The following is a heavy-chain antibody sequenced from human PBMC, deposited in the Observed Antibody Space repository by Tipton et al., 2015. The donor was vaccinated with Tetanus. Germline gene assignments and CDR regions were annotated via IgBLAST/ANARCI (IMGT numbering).Heavy chain of an antibody. V-gene: IGHV3-30*18. Sequence: SLRLSCAASGFTFSSYAMSWVRQAPGKGLEWVAVISYDGSNKYYADSVKGRFTISRDNSKNTLYLQMNSLRAEDTAVYYCAKDNGRSGYDYDDYWGQGTLVTVSS. CDR2: ISYDGSNK. D-gene: IGHD5-12*01. J-gene: IGHJ4*02. CDR3: AKDNGRSGYDYDDY. CDR1: GFTFSSYA.